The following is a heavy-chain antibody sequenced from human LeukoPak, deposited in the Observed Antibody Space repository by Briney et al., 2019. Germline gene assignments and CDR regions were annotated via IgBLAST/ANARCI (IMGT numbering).Heavy chain of an antibody. CDR2: ISWDGGST. CDR3: AKGTYYYGSGSPGAFDI. Sequence: PGGSLRLSCAASGFTFDDYTMHWVRQAPGKGLEWVSLISWDGGSTYYADSVKGRFTISRDNSKNFLYLQVNSLRTEDTALYYCAKGTYYYGSGSPGAFDIWGQGTMVTVSS. D-gene: IGHD3-10*01. CDR1: GFTFDDYT. V-gene: IGHV3-43*01. J-gene: IGHJ3*02.